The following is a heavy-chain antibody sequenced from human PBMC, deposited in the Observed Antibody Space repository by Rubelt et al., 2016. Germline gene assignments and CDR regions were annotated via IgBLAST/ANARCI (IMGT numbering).Heavy chain of an antibody. CDR1: GYSFTSYW. CDR2: IDPSDPYT. V-gene: IGHV5-10-1*04. Sequence: VQLVQSGAEVKKPGESLRISCKGSGYSFTSYWISWVRQMPGKGLEWMGRIDPSDPYTDYSPAFHALSTVSAEKSVSTAYRRRRARKASETVREYGSRHAGDGGNSEDGFGPWGQGTLVTVSA. CDR3: SRHAGDGGNSEDGFGP. J-gene: IGHJ5*02. D-gene: IGHD4-23*01.